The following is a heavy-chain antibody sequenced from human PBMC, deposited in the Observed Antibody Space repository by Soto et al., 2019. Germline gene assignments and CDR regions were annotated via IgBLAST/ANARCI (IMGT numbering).Heavy chain of an antibody. V-gene: IGHV3-33*01. Sequence: GGSLRLSCAASGFTFSSYGMHWVRQAPGKGLERVAVIWYDGSNKYYADSVKGRFTISRDNSKNTLYLQMNSLRAEDTAVYYCARDQKKGSGYSYYYYGMDVWGQGTTVTVSS. CDR2: IWYDGSNK. J-gene: IGHJ6*02. CDR1: GFTFSSYG. CDR3: ARDQKKGSGYSYYYYGMDV. D-gene: IGHD3-22*01.